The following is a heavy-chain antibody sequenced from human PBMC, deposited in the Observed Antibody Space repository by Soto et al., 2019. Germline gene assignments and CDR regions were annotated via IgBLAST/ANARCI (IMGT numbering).Heavy chain of an antibody. CDR3: AKDRAYCGGDCYSWYYYGMDV. J-gene: IGHJ6*02. V-gene: IGHV3-30*18. CDR2: ISYDGSNK. Sequence: GGSLRLSCAASGFTFSSYGMHWVRQAPGKGLEWVAVISYDGSNKYYADSVKGRFTISRDNSKNTLYLQMNSLRAEDTAVYYCAKDRAYCGGDCYSWYYYGMDVWGQGTTVTVSS. CDR1: GFTFSSYG. D-gene: IGHD2-21*02.